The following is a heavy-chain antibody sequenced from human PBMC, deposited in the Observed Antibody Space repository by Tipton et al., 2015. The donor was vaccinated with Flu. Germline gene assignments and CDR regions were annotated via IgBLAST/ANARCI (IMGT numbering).Heavy chain of an antibody. Sequence: QVQLVQSGAEVKKPGASVKVSCKASGYTFTSYDINWVRQATGQGLEWMGWMNPNSGNTGYAQKFQGKVTMTRNTSIRTAYMELSSLRSDDTAVDYCARGRLGDCTSVVCPFDPWGQGTLVTVSS. CDR2: MNPNSGNT. J-gene: IGHJ5*02. D-gene: IGHD2-8*01. CDR1: GYTFTSYD. CDR3: ARGRLGDCTSVVCPFDP. V-gene: IGHV1-8*01.